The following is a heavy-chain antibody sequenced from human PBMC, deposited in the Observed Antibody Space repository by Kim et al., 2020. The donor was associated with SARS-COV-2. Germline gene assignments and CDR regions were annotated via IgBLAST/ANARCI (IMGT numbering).Heavy chain of an antibody. CDR3: ARGRAVDY. Sequence: GSERNFANSVRGRFSIARDNARNSLYLQMNSLRAEDSAVYFCARGRAVDYWGQGALVTVSS. CDR2: GSER. J-gene: IGHJ4*02. V-gene: IGHV3-7*04.